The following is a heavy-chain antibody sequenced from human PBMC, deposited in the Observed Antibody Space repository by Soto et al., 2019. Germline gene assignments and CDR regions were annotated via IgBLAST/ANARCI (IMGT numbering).Heavy chain of an antibody. V-gene: IGHV1-69*01. J-gene: IGHJ2*01. CDR2: IIPIFGTA. CDR3: ASSRGSSWYLYFDL. Sequence: QVQLVQSGAEVKKPGSSVKVSCKASGGTFSSYAISWVRQAPGQGLAWMGGIIPIFGTANYAQKFQGRVTITADESTSTAYLERSSLRAENTAVYFWASSRGSSWYLYFDLWGRGTLVTVSS. CDR1: GGTFSSYA. D-gene: IGHD6-13*01.